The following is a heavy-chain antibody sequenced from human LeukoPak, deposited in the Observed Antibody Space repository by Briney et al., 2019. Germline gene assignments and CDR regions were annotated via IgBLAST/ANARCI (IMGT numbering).Heavy chain of an antibody. CDR1: GFTFGDYA. CDR3: TRDQGYSSSWSFDY. J-gene: IGHJ4*02. D-gene: IGHD6-13*01. Sequence: PGGSLRLSCTASGFTFGDYAMSWVRQAPGKGLEGVGFIRSKAYGGTTEYAASVKGRFTISRDDSKSIAYLQMNSLKTEDTAVYYCTRDQGYSSSWSFDYWGQGTLVTVSS. V-gene: IGHV3-49*04. CDR2: IRSKAYGGTT.